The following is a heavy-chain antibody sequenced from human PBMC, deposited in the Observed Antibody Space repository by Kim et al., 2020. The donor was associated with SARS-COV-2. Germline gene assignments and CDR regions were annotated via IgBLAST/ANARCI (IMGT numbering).Heavy chain of an antibody. CDR1: GGSISSGSYY. CDR2: IYTSGST. V-gene: IGHV4-61*02. D-gene: IGHD6-19*01. J-gene: IGHJ6*02. Sequence: SETLSLTCTVSGGSISSGSYYWSWIRQPAGKGLEWIGRIYTSGSTNYNPSLKSRVTISVDTSKNQFSLKLSSVTAADTAVYYCARDGSSGWYWGMDVWGQGTTVTVSS. CDR3: ARDGSSGWYWGMDV.